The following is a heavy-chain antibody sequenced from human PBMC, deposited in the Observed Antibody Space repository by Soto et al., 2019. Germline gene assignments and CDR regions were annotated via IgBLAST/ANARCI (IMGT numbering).Heavy chain of an antibody. CDR2: IKSKTDGGTT. V-gene: IGHV3-15*01. Sequence: EVQLVESGGGLVKPGGSLRLSCAASGFTFSNAWMSWVRQAPGKGLEWVGRIKSKTDGGTTDYAAPVKGRFTISRDDSKNTLYLQMNRLKTEDTAVYYCTTDSIFGVVISVDYWGQGTLVTVSS. CDR1: GFTFSNAW. D-gene: IGHD3-3*01. CDR3: TTDSIFGVVISVDY. J-gene: IGHJ4*02.